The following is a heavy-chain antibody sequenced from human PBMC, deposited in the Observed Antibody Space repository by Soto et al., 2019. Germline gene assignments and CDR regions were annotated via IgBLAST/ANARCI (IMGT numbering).Heavy chain of an antibody. D-gene: IGHD3-22*01. V-gene: IGHV1-3*01. Sequence: QVQLVQSGAEVKKPGASVKVSCKASGYTFTSYAMHWVRQAPGQRLEWMGWINAGNGNTKYSQKFQGRDTITRDTSASTAYMELSSLRSEDTAVYYCARARFRSSYYYDSSGYLAGYYYYGMDVWGQGTTVTVSS. CDR2: INAGNGNT. J-gene: IGHJ6*02. CDR3: ARARFRSSYYYDSSGYLAGYYYYGMDV. CDR1: GYTFTSYA.